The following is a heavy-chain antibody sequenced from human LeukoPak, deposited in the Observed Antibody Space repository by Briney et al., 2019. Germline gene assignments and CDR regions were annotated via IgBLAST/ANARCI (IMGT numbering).Heavy chain of an antibody. CDR1: GYSFTSYC. CDR2: IYPGDFDT. D-gene: IGHD3-10*01. J-gene: IGHJ4*02. CDR3: ARGEREPEFDY. V-gene: IGHV5-51*01. Sequence: GESLKISCKGSGYSFTSYCIGWVRQMPGKGLEWMGMIYPGDFDTRYGPSFEGQVTISADKSISTAYLQWSSLKASDTAMYYCARGEREPEFDYWGQGTLVTVSS.